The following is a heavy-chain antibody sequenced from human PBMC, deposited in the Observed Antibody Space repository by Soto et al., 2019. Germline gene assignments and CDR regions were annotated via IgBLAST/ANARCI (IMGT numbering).Heavy chain of an antibody. D-gene: IGHD3-9*01. Sequence: GGSLRLSCAASGFTFSSYAMSWVRRAPGKGLEGVSGISGSGRITKYADSVKGRFIISRDNFKNTLFLQMNSLRAEDTAVYYCAKDVHYDIVTGIEYFHHWAQGTLVTVSS. CDR1: GFTFSSYA. CDR2: ISGSGRIT. V-gene: IGHV3-23*01. CDR3: AKDVHYDIVTGIEYFHH. J-gene: IGHJ1*01.